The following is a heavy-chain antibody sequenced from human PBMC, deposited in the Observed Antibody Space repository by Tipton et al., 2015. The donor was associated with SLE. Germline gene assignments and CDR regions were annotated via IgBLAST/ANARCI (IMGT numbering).Heavy chain of an antibody. D-gene: IGHD6-6*01. CDR1: GGSFSGYY. CDR3: ARQEARHYYYYYYMDV. V-gene: IGHV4-34*01. Sequence: TLSLTCAVYGGSFSGYYWSWIRQPPGKGLEWIGEINHSGSTNYNPSLKSRVTISVDTSKNQFSLKLSSVTAADTAVYYCARQEARHYYYYYYMDVWGKGTTVTVSS. CDR2: INHSGST. J-gene: IGHJ6*03.